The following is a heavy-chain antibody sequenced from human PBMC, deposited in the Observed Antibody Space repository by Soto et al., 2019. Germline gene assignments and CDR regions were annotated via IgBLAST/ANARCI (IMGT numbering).Heavy chain of an antibody. J-gene: IGHJ4*02. CDR3: ARVEGGTATVND. Sequence: QVQLVQSGAEVKEPGASVRVSCKASGYTFTNYWIHWVRQAPGQGLEWMGLIKPSGGSTIYVENFQGRXXMXRXXSTSTVYMELSSLRSEDTAVYYCARVEGGTATVNDWGQGTVVTVSS. D-gene: IGHD4-4*01. CDR2: IKPSGGST. V-gene: IGHV1-46*01. CDR1: GYTFTNYW.